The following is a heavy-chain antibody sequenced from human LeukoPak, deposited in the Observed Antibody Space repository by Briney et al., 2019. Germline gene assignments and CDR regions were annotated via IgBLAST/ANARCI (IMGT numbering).Heavy chain of an antibody. CDR2: IYPGDSDT. J-gene: IGHJ4*02. Sequence: GESLKISCKGSGYSFTSYWIAWVRQMPGKGLEWMGIIYPGDSDTRYSPSFQGQVTISADKSMSTACLQWSSLKASDTAMYYCARRSGTYFGTTGYLYFFDYWGQGTLVTVSS. CDR1: GYSFTSYW. V-gene: IGHV5-51*01. CDR3: ARRSGTYFGTTGYLYFFDY. D-gene: IGHD3-22*01.